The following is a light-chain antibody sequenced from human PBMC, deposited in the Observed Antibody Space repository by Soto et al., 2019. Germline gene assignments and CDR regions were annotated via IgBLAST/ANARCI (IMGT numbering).Light chain of an antibody. Sequence: ALTQPRSVSGSPGQSVTISCTGTSSDDGGYNYVSWYQQHPGKAPKLMIYDVSKRPSGVPDRFSGSKSGNTASLTISGLQAEDEADYYCCSYAGSYTYVVFGGGTKLTVL. CDR1: SSDDGGYNY. CDR2: DVS. CDR3: CSYAGSYTYVV. V-gene: IGLV2-11*01. J-gene: IGLJ2*01.